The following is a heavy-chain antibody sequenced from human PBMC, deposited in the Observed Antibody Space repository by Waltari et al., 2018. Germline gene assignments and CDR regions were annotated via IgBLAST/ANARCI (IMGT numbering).Heavy chain of an antibody. CDR2: VDPEDGET. V-gene: IGHV1-69-2*01. J-gene: IGHJ6*04. CDR1: GYTFTDYY. D-gene: IGHD2-15*01. Sequence: EVQLVQSGAEVKKPGATVQISCKGSGYTFTDYYMHWVQQAPGKGLEWMGLVDPEDGETIYAEKFQGRVTITADTSTDTAYMELSSLRSEDTAVYYCATGTPGSVVVVAAPLSVWGKGTTVTVSS. CDR3: ATGTPGSVVVVAAPLSV.